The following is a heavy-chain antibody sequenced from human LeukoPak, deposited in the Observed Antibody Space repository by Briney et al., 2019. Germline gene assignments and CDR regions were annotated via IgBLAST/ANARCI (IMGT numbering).Heavy chain of an antibody. D-gene: IGHD3-10*01. CDR1: GFTFSSYN. Sequence: GGSLRLSCAASGFTFSSYNMNWVRQAPGKGLEWVSAISGSGGSTYYADSVKGRFTISRDNSKNTLYLQMNSLRAEDTAVYYCARSQIGVRGGFYYMDVWGKGTTVTISS. V-gene: IGHV3-23*01. J-gene: IGHJ6*03. CDR2: ISGSGGST. CDR3: ARSQIGVRGGFYYMDV.